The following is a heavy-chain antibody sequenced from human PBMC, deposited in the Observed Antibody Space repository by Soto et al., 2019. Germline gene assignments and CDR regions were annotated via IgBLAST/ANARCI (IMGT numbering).Heavy chain of an antibody. CDR3: ARLYDFWSGTRYFDY. CDR1: GGSISSYY. J-gene: IGHJ4*02. V-gene: IGHV4-59*08. D-gene: IGHD3-3*01. Sequence: SETLSLTCTVSGGSISSYYWSWIRQPPGKGLEWIGYIYYSGSTYYNPSLKSRVTISVDTSKNQFSLKLSSVTAADTAVYYCARLYDFWSGTRYFDYWGQGTLVTVSS. CDR2: IYYSGST.